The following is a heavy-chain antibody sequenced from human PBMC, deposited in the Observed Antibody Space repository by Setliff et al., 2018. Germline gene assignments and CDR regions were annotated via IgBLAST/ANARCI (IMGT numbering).Heavy chain of an antibody. D-gene: IGHD3-3*01. CDR2: IYTSGST. CDR3: ARRYNFWSGYFDY. J-gene: IGHJ4*02. CDR1: GGSISSGIYY. Sequence: PSETLSLTCTVSGGSISSGIYYWSWIRQPAGKGLEWIGHIYTSGSTNYNPSLKSRVTISVDTSKNQFSLKLSSVTAADTAVYYCARRYNFWSGYFDYWGQGTLVTVSS. V-gene: IGHV4-61*09.